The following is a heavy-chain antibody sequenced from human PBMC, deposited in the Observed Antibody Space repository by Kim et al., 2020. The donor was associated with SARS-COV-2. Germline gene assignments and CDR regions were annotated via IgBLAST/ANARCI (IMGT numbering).Heavy chain of an antibody. V-gene: IGHV4-34*01. CDR3: ARVGSN. J-gene: IGHJ4*02. D-gene: IGHD6-6*01. Sequence: SETLSLTCAVYGGSFSGYYWSWIRQPPGKGLEWIGEINHSGSTNYNPSLKSRVTISVDTSKNQFSLKLSSVTAADTAVYYCARVGSNWGQGNLVTVPS. CDR1: GGSFSGYY. CDR2: INHSGST.